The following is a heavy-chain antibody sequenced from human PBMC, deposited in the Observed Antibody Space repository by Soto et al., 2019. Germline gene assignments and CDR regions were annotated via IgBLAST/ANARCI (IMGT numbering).Heavy chain of an antibody. V-gene: IGHV5-51*01. D-gene: IGHD2-8*01. CDR2: IYPGDSDT. Sequence: EVQLVQSGAEVKKPGESLKISCKGSGYSFTSYWIGWVRQMPGKGLEWMGIIYPGDSDTRYSPSFQGQVTISADKSISTAYLQCSSLKASDTAMYYCARLPLPDCTNGVCYRMPFDYWGQGTLVTVSS. J-gene: IGHJ4*02. CDR1: GYSFTSYW. CDR3: ARLPLPDCTNGVCYRMPFDY.